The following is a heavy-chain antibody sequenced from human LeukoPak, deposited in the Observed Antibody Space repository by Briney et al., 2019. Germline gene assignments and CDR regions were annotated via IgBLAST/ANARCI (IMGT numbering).Heavy chain of an antibody. CDR1: GFIVSSYY. CDR2: MYSGGSI. J-gene: IGHJ6*02. V-gene: IGHV3-66*01. CDR3: AREPPMGRPYHGMDV. D-gene: IGHD3-10*01. Sequence: PGGSLRLSCAASGFIVSSYYMHWVRQAPGKGLEGVSVMYSGGSIYYADSVKGRFIISRDNSKNTLDLQLNSLRAEDTAVYYCAREPPMGRPYHGMDVWGHGTTVTVSS.